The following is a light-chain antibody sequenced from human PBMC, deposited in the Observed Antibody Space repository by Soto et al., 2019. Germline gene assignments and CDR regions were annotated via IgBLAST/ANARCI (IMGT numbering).Light chain of an antibody. CDR3: SSYATSNTYV. V-gene: IGLV2-14*03. J-gene: IGLJ1*01. CDR2: DVS. Sequence: QSALTQPASVSGSPGQSITISCTGTRSDVGANNYVSWYQQHPGKAPKLMIYDVSNRPSGVSNRFSGSKSANTASLTISGLQAADEADYYCSSYATSNTYVFGTGTKLTVL. CDR1: RSDVGANNY.